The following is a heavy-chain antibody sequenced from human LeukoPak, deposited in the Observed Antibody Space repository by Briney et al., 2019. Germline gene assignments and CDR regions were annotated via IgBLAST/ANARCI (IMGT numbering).Heavy chain of an antibody. CDR2: ISSSSSTI. CDR3: ASSSPTVVSDTYYYYAMDV. D-gene: IGHD4-23*01. CDR1: GFTFSSYS. J-gene: IGHJ6*02. Sequence: GGSLRLSCAASGFTFSSYSMNWVRQAPGKGLEWVSYISSSSSTIYYADSVKGRFTISRDNAKNTLYLQMNSLRAEDTAVYYCASSSPTVVSDTYYYYAMDVWGQGTTVTVSS. V-gene: IGHV3-48*04.